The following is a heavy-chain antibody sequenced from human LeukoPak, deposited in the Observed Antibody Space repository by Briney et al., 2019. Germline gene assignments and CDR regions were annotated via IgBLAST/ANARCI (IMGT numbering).Heavy chain of an antibody. CDR3: AGGMSSWYGTTPMDY. CDR1: GGSISSYY. Sequence: PSETLSLTCTVSGGSISSYYWSWIRQPAGKGLEWIGRIYTSGSTNYNPSLKSRVTMSVDTSKNQFSLKLSSVTAADTAVYYCAGGMSSWYGTTPMDYWGQGTLVTVSS. CDR2: IYTSGST. D-gene: IGHD6-13*01. J-gene: IGHJ4*02. V-gene: IGHV4-4*07.